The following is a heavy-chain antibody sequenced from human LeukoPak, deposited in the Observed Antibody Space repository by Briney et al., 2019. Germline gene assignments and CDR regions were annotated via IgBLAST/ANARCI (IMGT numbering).Heavy chain of an antibody. CDR2: IYYSGST. CDR3: ARRREDIVVVAFDI. Sequence: SETLSLTCAVYGGSFSGYYWSWIRQPPGKGLEWIGYIYYSGSTNYNPSLKSRVTISVDTSKNQFSLKLSSVTAADTAVYYCARRREDIVVVAFDIWGQGTMVTVSS. J-gene: IGHJ3*02. D-gene: IGHD2-15*01. CDR1: GGSFSGYY. V-gene: IGHV4-59*08.